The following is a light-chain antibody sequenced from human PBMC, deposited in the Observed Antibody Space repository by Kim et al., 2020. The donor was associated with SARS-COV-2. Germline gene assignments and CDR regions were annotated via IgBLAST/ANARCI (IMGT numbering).Light chain of an antibody. CDR3: GSRDSSGPGV. CDR1: SLRKYP. V-gene: IGLV3-19*01. J-gene: IGLJ3*02. Sequence: ALGQTVRITCQGDSLRKYPASWYQQKPGQAPILVMHEKNNVRPSGVPDRFSGSNSGNTAFLTITGAQVEEEATYYCGSRDSSGPGVFGGGTQLTVL. CDR2: EKN.